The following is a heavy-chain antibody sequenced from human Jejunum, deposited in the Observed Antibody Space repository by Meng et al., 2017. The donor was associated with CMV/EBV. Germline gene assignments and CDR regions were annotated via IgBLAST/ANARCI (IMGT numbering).Heavy chain of an antibody. J-gene: IGHJ4*02. CDR2: ISSSGSWI. V-gene: IGHV3-21*06. D-gene: IGHD3-9*01. Sequence: FSRFSMGWVRQAQGKGLEWVSSISSSGSWIYYADSVRGRFSISRDNAKNSLYLQMNSLRAEDTAVYYCVSEPYDTLTGLPGWYFDTWGQGALVTVSS. CDR1: FSRFS. CDR3: VSEPYDTLTGLPGWYFDT.